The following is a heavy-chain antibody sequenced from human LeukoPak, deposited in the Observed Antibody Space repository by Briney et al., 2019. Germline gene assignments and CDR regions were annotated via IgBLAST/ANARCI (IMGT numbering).Heavy chain of an antibody. Sequence: GASVKVSCKASGYTFTSYDINWVRQATGQGLEWMGWMNPNSGNTGYAQKFQGRVTITRNTSISTAYMELSSLRSEDTAVYYCARRRPHRLGAFDIWGQGTMVTVSS. D-gene: IGHD3-22*01. CDR2: MNPNSGNT. CDR3: ARRRPHRLGAFDI. J-gene: IGHJ3*02. V-gene: IGHV1-8*03. CDR1: GYTFTSYD.